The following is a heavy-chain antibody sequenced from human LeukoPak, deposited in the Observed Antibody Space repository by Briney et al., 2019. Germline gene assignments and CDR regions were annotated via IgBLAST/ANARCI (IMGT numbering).Heavy chain of an antibody. CDR2: IYPADSDT. CDR1: GYRFISYW. D-gene: IGHD5-12*01. J-gene: IGHJ6*02. Sequence: GESLKISCKGSGYRFISYWIGWVRQMPGKGLEWMGVIYPADSDTRYSPSFQGQVTISADKSISTAYLQWSSLKAADTATYYCARQGTYSDYEYSNYAMDVWGQGTTVTVSS. V-gene: IGHV5-51*01. CDR3: ARQGTYSDYEYSNYAMDV.